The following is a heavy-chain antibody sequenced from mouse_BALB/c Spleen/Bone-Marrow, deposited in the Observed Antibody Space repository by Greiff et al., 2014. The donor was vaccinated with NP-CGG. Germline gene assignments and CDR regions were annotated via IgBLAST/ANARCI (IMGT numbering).Heavy chain of an antibody. CDR2: IDPANGNT. Sequence: VQLQQSGAELVKPGASVKLSCTASGFNIKDTYMHWVKQRPEQGLEWIGRIDPANGNTKNDPKFQGKATITADTSSNTAYLQLSSLTSEDTAVYYCATMITDWYFDVWGAGTTVTVSS. CDR1: GFNIKDTY. CDR3: ATMITDWYFDV. J-gene: IGHJ1*01. V-gene: IGHV14-3*02. D-gene: IGHD2-4*01.